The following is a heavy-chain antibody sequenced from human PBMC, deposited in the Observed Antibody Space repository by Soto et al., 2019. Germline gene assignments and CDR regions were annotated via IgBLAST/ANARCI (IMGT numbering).Heavy chain of an antibody. D-gene: IGHD2-15*01. Sequence: TLSLPSTVSGGSLSSGCYYWSWIRQHPGKGLERIWYIYYSGSTYYNPSLKSRVTISVDTYKNQFSLKLSSVAAANTAVYYCARLAIGSSGGSCYSPKLSAPGIDYWGQGTLGTVSS. CDR1: GGSLSSGCYY. CDR2: IYYSGST. V-gene: IGHV4-31*03. CDR3: ARLAIGSSGGSCYSPKLSAPGIDY. J-gene: IGHJ4*02.